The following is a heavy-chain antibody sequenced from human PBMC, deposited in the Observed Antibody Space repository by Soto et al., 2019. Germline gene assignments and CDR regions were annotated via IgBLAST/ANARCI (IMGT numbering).Heavy chain of an antibody. CDR2: ISYDGSNK. J-gene: IGHJ5*02. D-gene: IGHD2-21*02. CDR3: AKDLTVVVTALWFDP. CDR1: GFTFSSYG. V-gene: IGHV3-30*18. Sequence: QVQLVESGGGVVQPGRSLRLSCAASGFTFSSYGMHWVRQAPGKGLEWVAVISYDGSNKYYADSVKGRFTISRDTSKNTLYLQMTSLRAEDTAVYYCAKDLTVVVTALWFDPWGQGTLVTVSS.